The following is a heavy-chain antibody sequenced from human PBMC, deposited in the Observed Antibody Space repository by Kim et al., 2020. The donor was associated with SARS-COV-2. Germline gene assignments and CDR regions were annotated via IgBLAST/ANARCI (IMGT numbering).Heavy chain of an antibody. CDR2: IYWDDDK. J-gene: IGHJ4*02. CDR1: GFSLTTTGVG. CDR3: AHTPDYYGLGRYYWEGVDY. V-gene: IGHV2-5*02. D-gene: IGHD3-10*01. Sequence: SGPTLVNPTQTLTLTCTFSGFSLTTTGVGVGWIRQPPGEALEWLALIYWDDDKRYSPSLKSRLTITKDTSKNQVVLTMTNMDPVDTATYYCAHTPDYYGLGRYYWEGVDYWGQGILVTVSS.